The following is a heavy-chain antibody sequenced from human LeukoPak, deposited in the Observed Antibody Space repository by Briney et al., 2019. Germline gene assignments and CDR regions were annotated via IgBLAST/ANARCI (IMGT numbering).Heavy chain of an antibody. J-gene: IGHJ6*03. CDR3: ARLSAYYYGSFFYYYMDV. CDR2: ITSSGSTI. D-gene: IGHD3-10*01. CDR1: GFTFSSYE. Sequence: PGGSLRLSCAASGFTFSSYEMNWVRQAPGKGLEWVSYITSSGSTIYYADSVKGRFTISRDNAKNSVYLHMNSLRAEDTALYYCARLSAYYYGSFFYYYMDVWGKGTTVTDSS. V-gene: IGHV3-48*03.